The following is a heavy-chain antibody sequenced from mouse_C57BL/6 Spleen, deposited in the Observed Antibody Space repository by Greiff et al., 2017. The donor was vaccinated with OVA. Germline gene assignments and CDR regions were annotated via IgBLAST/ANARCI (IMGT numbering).Heavy chain of an antibody. CDR1: GYTFTSYW. CDR3: ARRRYFDV. J-gene: IGHJ1*03. Sequence: QVQLQQPGAELVKPGASVKLSCKASGYTFTSYWMQWVNQRPGQGLEWIGEIDPSDSYTNYNQKFKGKATLTVDTSSSTAYMQLSSLTSEDSAVYYCARRRYFDVWGTGTTVTVSS. V-gene: IGHV1-50*01. CDR2: IDPSDSYT.